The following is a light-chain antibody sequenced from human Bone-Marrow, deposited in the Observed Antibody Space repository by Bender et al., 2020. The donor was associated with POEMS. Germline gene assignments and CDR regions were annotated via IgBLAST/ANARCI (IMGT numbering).Light chain of an antibody. V-gene: IGLV3-25*03. CDR2: KDS. CDR3: QSADSSGALWV. Sequence: SYELTQPHSVSVSPGQTARITCSGDVLPAQYAFWYQQRPGQAPVLLIYKDSERPSGIPERFSGSSSGTTVTLSIGGVQAEDEADYYCQSADSSGALWVFGGGTKLTVL. J-gene: IGLJ3*02. CDR1: VLPAQY.